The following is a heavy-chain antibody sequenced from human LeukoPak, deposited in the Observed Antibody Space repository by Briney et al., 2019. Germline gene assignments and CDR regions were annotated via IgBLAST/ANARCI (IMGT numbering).Heavy chain of an antibody. J-gene: IGHJ6*03. Sequence: PGGSLRLSCVVSGFTFSRYWMSWVRQAPGQGLEWAANIKQDGSEKYYVDSVKGRFTISRDNVKNSLYLQMNSLRAEDTAVYYCAREGGSYLGYYYYMDVWGKGTTVTVS. V-gene: IGHV3-7*01. CDR2: IKQDGSEK. D-gene: IGHD1-26*01. CDR1: GFTFSRYW. CDR3: AREGGSYLGYYYYMDV.